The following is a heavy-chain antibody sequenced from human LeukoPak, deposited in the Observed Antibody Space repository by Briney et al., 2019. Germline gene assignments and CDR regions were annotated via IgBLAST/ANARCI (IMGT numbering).Heavy chain of an antibody. CDR1: EFTFSNYW. Sequence: GGSLSLYCAASEFTFSNYWMHWVRQAPGKGLVWVSRINTDGSSIRYADSVKGRFTISRDNAKNTLYLQMNSLRVEDTAVYYCARDSSGADYYDSSGFDYWGHGILVTVSS. CDR3: ARDSSGADYYDSSGFDY. V-gene: IGHV3-74*01. CDR2: INTDGSSI. J-gene: IGHJ4*01. D-gene: IGHD3-22*01.